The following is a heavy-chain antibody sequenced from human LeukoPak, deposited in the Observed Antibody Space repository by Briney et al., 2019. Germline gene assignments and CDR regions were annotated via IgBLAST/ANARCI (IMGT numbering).Heavy chain of an antibody. J-gene: IGHJ4*02. Sequence: PGGSLRLSCAASGFTFSSYGMHWVRQAPGKGLEWVAVISYDGSNKYYADSVKGRFTISRDNSKNTLYLQMNSLRAEDTAVYYCAKGNMVVTARIDYWGQGTLDTVSS. D-gene: IGHD2-21*02. CDR3: AKGNMVVTARIDY. CDR1: GFTFSSYG. V-gene: IGHV3-30*18. CDR2: ISYDGSNK.